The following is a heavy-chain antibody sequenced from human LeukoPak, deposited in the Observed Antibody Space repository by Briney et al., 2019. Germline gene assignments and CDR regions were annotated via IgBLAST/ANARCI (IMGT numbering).Heavy chain of an antibody. Sequence: PSETLSLTCAVYGGSFSGYYWSWIRQPPGKGLEWIGEINHSGSTNYNPSLKSRVTISVDTSKNQFSLKLSSVTAADTAVYHCARGGLQVAARQSRFDYWGQGTLVTVSS. V-gene: IGHV4-34*01. D-gene: IGHD6-6*01. CDR1: GGSFSGYY. CDR2: INHSGST. CDR3: ARGGLQVAARQSRFDY. J-gene: IGHJ4*02.